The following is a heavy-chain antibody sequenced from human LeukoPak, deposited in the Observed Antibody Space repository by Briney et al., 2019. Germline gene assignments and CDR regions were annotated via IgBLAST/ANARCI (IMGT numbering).Heavy chain of an antibody. CDR2: IYPGDSDT. V-gene: IGHV5-51*01. J-gene: IGHJ5*02. D-gene: IGHD3-22*01. Sequence: GESLKISCKGSGYSFTTYWIGWVRQMPGKGLEWMGIIYPGDSDTRYSPSFQGQVTISADRSTSTAYLHWSSLKASDTAMYYCARHRTMINWFDPWGQGTLVTVSS. CDR3: ARHRTMINWFDP. CDR1: GYSFTTYW.